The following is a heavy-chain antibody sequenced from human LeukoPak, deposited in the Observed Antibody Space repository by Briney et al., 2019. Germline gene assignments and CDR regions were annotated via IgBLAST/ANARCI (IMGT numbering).Heavy chain of an antibody. V-gene: IGHV1-18*01. CDR1: GYTFTSYG. CDR2: ISAYNGNT. D-gene: IGHD3-3*01. CDR3: ARDPTEDFWSGFYSYFDF. J-gene: IGHJ4*02. Sequence: ASVKVSCKASGYTFTSYGISWVRQAPGQGLEWVGWISAYNGNTNYAQKFQGRVTMTTDTSTSTAYMELRSLRSDDTAVYYCARDPTEDFWSGFYSYFDFWGQGTLVTVSS.